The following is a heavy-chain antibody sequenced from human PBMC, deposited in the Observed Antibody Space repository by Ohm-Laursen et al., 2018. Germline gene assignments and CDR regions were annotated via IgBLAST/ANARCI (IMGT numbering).Heavy chain of an antibody. Sequence: SLRLSCSASGFTFSGYDMHWVRQATGKGLEWVSAIGTAGDTYYPGSVKGRFTISRDNYKNTLYLQMNSLRAEDTAVYYCARGGQQQVEDYWGQGTLVTVSS. V-gene: IGHV3-13*01. J-gene: IGHJ4*02. CDR3: ARGGQQQVEDY. CDR1: GFTFSGYD. CDR2: IGTAGDT. D-gene: IGHD6-13*01.